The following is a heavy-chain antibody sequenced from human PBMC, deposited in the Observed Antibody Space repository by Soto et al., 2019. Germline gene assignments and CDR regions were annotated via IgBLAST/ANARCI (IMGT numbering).Heavy chain of an antibody. D-gene: IGHD6-13*01. CDR2: IKQDGSDK. J-gene: IGHJ4*02. CDR3: ATSAAAPGNY. Sequence: RVLRLSCAASGFTFSSYWMSWVRQAPGKGLEWVANIKQDGSDKYYVDSVKGRFTISRDNAKNSLYLQMNSLRAEDTAVYYCATSAAAPGNYWGQGTLVTVSS. CDR1: GFTFSSYW. V-gene: IGHV3-7*01.